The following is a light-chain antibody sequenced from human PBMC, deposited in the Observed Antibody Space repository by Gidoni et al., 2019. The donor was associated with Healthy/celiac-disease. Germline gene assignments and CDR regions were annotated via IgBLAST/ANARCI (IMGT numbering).Light chain of an antibody. CDR2: GKS. V-gene: IGLV1-40*01. Sequence: QSVLTQQPSVSGAPGQRVTISCTGSSSNIWAGYDVHWYQQLPGTAPKLLIYGKSNRPSGVPDRFSGSKSGTSASLAITGLQAEDEADYYCQSYDSSLSVVFGGGTKLTVL. J-gene: IGLJ2*01. CDR1: SSNIWAGYD. CDR3: QSYDSSLSVV.